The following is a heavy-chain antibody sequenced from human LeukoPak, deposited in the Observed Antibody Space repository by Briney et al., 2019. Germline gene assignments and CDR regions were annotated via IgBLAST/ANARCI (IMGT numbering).Heavy chain of an antibody. CDR3: ARDLDDSSGYYYDY. V-gene: IGHV3-74*01. CDR2: INSDGSST. Sequence: GGSLRLSCAASGFTFRSYWMHWLRQAPGKALVWVSRINSDGSSTSYADSVKGRFTISRDNAKNTLYLQMNSLRAEDTAVYYCARDLDDSSGYYYDYWGQGTLVSVSS. CDR1: GFTFRSYW. J-gene: IGHJ4*02. D-gene: IGHD3-22*01.